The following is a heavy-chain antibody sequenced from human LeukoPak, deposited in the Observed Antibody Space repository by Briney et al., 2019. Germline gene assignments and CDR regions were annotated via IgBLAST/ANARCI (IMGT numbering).Heavy chain of an antibody. V-gene: IGHV3-23*01. CDR3: EKVVISISLIVVVFTTADDWYFDL. CDR1: GFTFSNYA. CDR2: ISGSGGST. D-gene: IGHD3-22*01. J-gene: IGHJ2*01. Sequence: GGSLRLSCAASGFTFSNYAMSSIRQDPGKGLELVSGISGSGGSTYYADFVKGRLTFSRYNSKYTLYLQMGRLRAEETAVYYCEKVVISISLIVVVFTTADDWYFDLWGRGTLVTVSS.